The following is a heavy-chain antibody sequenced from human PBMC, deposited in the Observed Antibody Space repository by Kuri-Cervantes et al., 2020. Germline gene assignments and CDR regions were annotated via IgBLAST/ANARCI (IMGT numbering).Heavy chain of an antibody. CDR3: AREGDGGNSFDY. D-gene: IGHD4-23*01. CDR1: GGSISSGGYS. J-gene: IGHJ4*02. CDR2: IYYSGCT. V-gene: IGHV4-30-2*05. Sequence: SETLSLTCAVSGGSISSGGYSWSWIRQPPGKGLEWIGYIYYSGCTYYNPSLKSRVTISVDTSKNQFSLKLSSVTAADTAVYYCAREGDGGNSFDYWGQGTLVTVSS.